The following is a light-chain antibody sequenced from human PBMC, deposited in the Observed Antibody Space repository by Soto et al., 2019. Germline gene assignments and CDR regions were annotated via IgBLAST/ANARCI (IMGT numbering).Light chain of an antibody. CDR2: GAS. V-gene: IGKV3-15*01. Sequence: EVVLPQSPGTLSVSPGERATLSCRASQTINNNVAWYQLKDGQVPRLLIYGASTRAADVPARFSGGGSGTEFTLTISSLQSEDFAEYHCQQYNNWPQTFGQRSKV. CDR3: QQYNNWPQT. J-gene: IGKJ1*01. CDR1: QTINNN.